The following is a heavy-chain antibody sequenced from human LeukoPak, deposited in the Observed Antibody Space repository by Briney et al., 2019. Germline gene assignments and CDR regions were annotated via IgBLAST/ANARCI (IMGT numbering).Heavy chain of an antibody. J-gene: IGHJ4*02. D-gene: IGHD6-19*01. CDR3: ARVGVRVAGTFDY. Sequence: PSETLSLTCTVSGGSISSSSYYWGWIRQPPGKGLEWIGSIYYSGSTYYNPSLKSRVTISVDTSKNQFSLKLSSVTAADTAVYYCARVGVRVAGTFDYWGQGTLVTVSS. CDR1: GGSISSSSYY. V-gene: IGHV4-39*01. CDR2: IYYSGST.